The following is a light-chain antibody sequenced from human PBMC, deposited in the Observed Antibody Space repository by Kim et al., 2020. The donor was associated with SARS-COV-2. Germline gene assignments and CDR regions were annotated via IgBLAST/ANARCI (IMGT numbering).Light chain of an antibody. J-gene: IGKJ1*01. V-gene: IGKV3-20*01. CDR2: GAS. Sequence: EIVLTQSPGTLSLSPGERATLSCRASQSVSSSDLAWYQQQPGQAPRLLIYGASSRATGIPDRFSGSASGTDFTLTINRLEPEDFAVYYCQHYDISPCTFGQGTRLDIK. CDR1: QSVSSSD. CDR3: QHYDISPCT.